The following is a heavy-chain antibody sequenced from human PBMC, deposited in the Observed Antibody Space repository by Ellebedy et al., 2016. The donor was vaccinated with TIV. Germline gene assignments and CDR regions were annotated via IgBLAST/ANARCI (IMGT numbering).Heavy chain of an antibody. CDR1: GYTFTSYY. CDR2: INPSGGST. Sequence: ASVKVSCXASGYTFTSYYMHWVRQAPGQGLEWMGIINPSGGSTSYAQKFQGRVTMTRDTSTSTVYMELSSLRSEDTAVYYCARSDSSGYYLDYWGQGTLVTVSS. CDR3: ARSDSSGYYLDY. V-gene: IGHV1-46*01. J-gene: IGHJ4*02. D-gene: IGHD3-22*01.